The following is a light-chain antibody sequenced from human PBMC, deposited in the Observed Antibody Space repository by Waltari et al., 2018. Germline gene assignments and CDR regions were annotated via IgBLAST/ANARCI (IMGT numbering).Light chain of an antibody. V-gene: IGKV1-12*01. CDR3: QQGDSFPLT. Sequence: DIQMTQSPPSVSASVGDRVINTCRANQNIRRWLGWYQQKPGKAPKFLIYDASTLQSGVPSRFSGSGSGTDFTLTISSLQPEDFATYYCQQGDSFPLTFDGGTKVEI. CDR2: DAS. J-gene: IGKJ4*01. CDR1: QNIRRW.